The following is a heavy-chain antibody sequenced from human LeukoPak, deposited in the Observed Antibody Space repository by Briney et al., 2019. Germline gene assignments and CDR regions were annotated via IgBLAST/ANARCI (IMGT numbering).Heavy chain of an antibody. D-gene: IGHD4-23*01. V-gene: IGHV3-33*01. CDR2: TWYDGSNK. CDR1: GFNFGSYG. CDR3: ARARNAVVTAIDY. J-gene: IGHJ4*01. Sequence: GGSLRLSCAASGFNFGSYGMHWVRQAPGKGLEWVAVTWYDGSNKYYADSVRGRFTISRDNSKNTLYLQMNSLRAEDTAVYYCARARNAVVTAIDYWGQGTLVTVSS.